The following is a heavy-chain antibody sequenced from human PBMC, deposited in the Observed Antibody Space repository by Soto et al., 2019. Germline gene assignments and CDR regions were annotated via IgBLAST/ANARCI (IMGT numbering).Heavy chain of an antibody. J-gene: IGHJ4*02. CDR2: IYHSGRT. D-gene: IGHD1-26*01. Sequence: QVQLQESGPGLVKPSGTLSLTCAVSGGSISSSNWWSWVRQPPGKGLEWIGEIYHSGRTNYNPSLKSRVTISVDKSTNQFSLKLSSVTAADTAVYYCARVYPLVPWEYYFDYWGQGTLVTVSS. CDR3: ARVYPLVPWEYYFDY. V-gene: IGHV4-4*02. CDR1: GGSISSSNW.